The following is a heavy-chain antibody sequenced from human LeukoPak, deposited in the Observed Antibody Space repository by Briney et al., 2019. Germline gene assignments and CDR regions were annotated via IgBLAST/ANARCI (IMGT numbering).Heavy chain of an antibody. J-gene: IGHJ6*04. CDR2: IYHSGST. V-gene: IGHV4-30-2*01. Sequence: PSETLSLTCTVSGGSISSGGYYWSWIRQPPGKGLEWIGYIYHSGSTYYNPSLKSRVTISVDRSKNQFSLKLSSVTAADTAVYYCARRPNYDFWSGALDVWGKGTTVTVSS. CDR1: GGSISSGGYY. CDR3: ARRPNYDFWSGALDV. D-gene: IGHD3-3*01.